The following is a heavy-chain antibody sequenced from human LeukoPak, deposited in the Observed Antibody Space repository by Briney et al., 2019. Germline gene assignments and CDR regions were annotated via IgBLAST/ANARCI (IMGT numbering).Heavy chain of an antibody. D-gene: IGHD6-6*01. V-gene: IGHV3-13*01. J-gene: IGHJ4*02. CDR2: IGTAGDT. Sequence: GGSLRLSCAASGFTFSSYDMHWVRQATGKGLEWVSAIGTAGDTYYPGSVKGRFTISRENAKNSLYLQMNSLRAGDTAVYYCARGGIAARARDFDYWGQGTLVTVSS. CDR3: ARGGIAARARDFDY. CDR1: GFTFSSYD.